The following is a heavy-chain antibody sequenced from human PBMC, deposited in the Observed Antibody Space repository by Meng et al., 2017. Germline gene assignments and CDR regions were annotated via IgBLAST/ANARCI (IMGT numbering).Heavy chain of an antibody. D-gene: IGHD4-17*01. Sequence: GESLKISCAASGFTFSSYGMHWVRQAPGKGLEWVAVIWYDGSNKYYADSVKGRFTISRDNSKSTLYLQMNSLRAEDTAVYYCAREYGDYGNYFDYWGQGTLVTVSS. CDR3: AREYGDYGNYFDY. CDR1: GFTFSSYG. V-gene: IGHV3-33*01. J-gene: IGHJ4*02. CDR2: IWYDGSNK.